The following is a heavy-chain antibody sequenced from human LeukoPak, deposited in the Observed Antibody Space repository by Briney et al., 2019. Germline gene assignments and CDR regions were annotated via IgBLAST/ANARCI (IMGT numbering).Heavy chain of an antibody. Sequence: GGSLRLSCAASGFTFSSYWMRWVRQAPGKGLVWVSRINSDGSSTSYADSVKGRFTISRDNAKNTLYLQMNSLRAEDTAVYYCARGPSTVTTPLAYWGQGTLVTVSS. J-gene: IGHJ4*02. CDR1: GFTFSSYW. CDR2: INSDGSST. V-gene: IGHV3-74*01. CDR3: ARGPSTVTTPLAY. D-gene: IGHD4-17*01.